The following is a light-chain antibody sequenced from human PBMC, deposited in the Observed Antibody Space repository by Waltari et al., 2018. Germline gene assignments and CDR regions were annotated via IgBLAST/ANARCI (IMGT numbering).Light chain of an antibody. Sequence: QYALTQPASGSGSPGQSITISCTGTSRAVGGYDLVPWYQHHPGKSPKLMIYEVYKRPSGVSNRFSAAKSGNTASLTISGRQAEDEADYYCCSYVGSSTFTFGGGTKLTVL. V-gene: IGLV2-23*02. J-gene: IGLJ2*01. CDR2: EVY. CDR1: SRAVGGYDL. CDR3: CSYVGSSTFT.